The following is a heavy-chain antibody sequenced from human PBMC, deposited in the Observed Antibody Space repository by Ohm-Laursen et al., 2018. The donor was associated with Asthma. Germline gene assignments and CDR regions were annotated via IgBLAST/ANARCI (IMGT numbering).Heavy chain of an antibody. V-gene: IGHV3-23*01. CDR3: AKSGSSPAPYYFDF. CDR2: ISGSGDNT. Sequence: GSLRLSCAASGFTFSSNAMSWVRQAPGKGLEWVSGISGSGDNTYYADSVKGRFTISRDNSKNTLNLQMNSLRAEDTAVYFCAKSGSSPAPYYFDFWGQGTLVTVSS. J-gene: IGHJ4*02. CDR1: GFTFSSNA. D-gene: IGHD6-13*01.